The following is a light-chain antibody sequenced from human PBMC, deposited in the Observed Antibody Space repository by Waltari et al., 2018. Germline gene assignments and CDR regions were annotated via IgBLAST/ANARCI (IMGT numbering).Light chain of an antibody. CDR2: STS. V-gene: IGKV3-20*01. J-gene: IGKJ4*01. CDR1: QSVTSIS. Sequence: IVLTQSPDPLSLSPGERATLSCRASQSVTSISLAWYQQKPGQAPRLLIYSTSSRATDFSDRFSGSGSGTDFTLTINRLEPEDSAVYHCQQYDGSAVTFGGGTRVEIK. CDR3: QQYDGSAVT.